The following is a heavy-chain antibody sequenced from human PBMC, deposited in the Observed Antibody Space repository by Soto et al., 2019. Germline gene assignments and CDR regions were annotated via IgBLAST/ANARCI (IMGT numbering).Heavy chain of an antibody. CDR2: VYYSGST. Sequence: QLQLQESGPGLVKPSETLSLTCSVSGGSISSSSHYWGWIRQPPGKGLEWIGSVYYSGSTYYNPSLKSRSTMTVDTSENQFSLKLSSVTAADTAVYYCAQTPRSYCSDTDCFNWFDPWGQGTLVTVSS. D-gene: IGHD2-15*01. CDR1: GGSISSSSHY. V-gene: IGHV4-39*01. J-gene: IGHJ5*02. CDR3: AQTPRSYCSDTDCFNWFDP.